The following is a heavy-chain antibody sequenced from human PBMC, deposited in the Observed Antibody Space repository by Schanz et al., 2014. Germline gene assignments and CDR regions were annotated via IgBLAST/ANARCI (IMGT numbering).Heavy chain of an antibody. CDR2: IKQDGSEK. D-gene: IGHD3-10*01. CDR1: GFTFSKYW. CDR3: ARDNYYGSGSCAY. J-gene: IGHJ4*02. V-gene: IGHV3-7*04. Sequence: EVQLVESGGGLVQPGGSLSLSCGGSGFTFSKYWMSWVRQAPGKGLEWVANIKQDGSEKYYVDAVKGRFTISRDNAKNSMYLHMKSLRGEDTAVYYCARDNYYGSGSCAYWGQGTLVTVSS.